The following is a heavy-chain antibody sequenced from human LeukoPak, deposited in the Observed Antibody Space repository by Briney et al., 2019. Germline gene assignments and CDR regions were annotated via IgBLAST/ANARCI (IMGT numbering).Heavy chain of an antibody. Sequence: ASVKVSCKASGYIFISYYMHWVRQAPGQGLEWMGTINPSGGSTSYAQKFQGRVTMTRDTSTSTVYMELSSLRSEDTAVYYCARSFIVGATSGYYFKYWGQGTLVTVSS. CDR3: ARSFIVGATSGYYFKY. J-gene: IGHJ4*02. CDR2: INPSGGST. V-gene: IGHV1-46*01. CDR1: GYIFISYY. D-gene: IGHD1-26*01.